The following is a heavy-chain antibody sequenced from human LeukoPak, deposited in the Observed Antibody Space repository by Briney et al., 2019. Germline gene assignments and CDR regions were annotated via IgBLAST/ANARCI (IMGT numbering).Heavy chain of an antibody. V-gene: IGHV5-51*01. CDR1: GYSFTTYW. CDR3: ARHSDRYGDNDGDAFDI. Sequence: GESLKISCKGSGYSFTTYWIGWVRQMPGKGLECMGIIYPGDSDTRYSPSFQGQVTISADKSISTAYLQWSSLKASDTAMYYCARHSDRYGDNDGDAFDIWGQGTMVTVSS. CDR2: IYPGDSDT. D-gene: IGHD4-17*01. J-gene: IGHJ3*02.